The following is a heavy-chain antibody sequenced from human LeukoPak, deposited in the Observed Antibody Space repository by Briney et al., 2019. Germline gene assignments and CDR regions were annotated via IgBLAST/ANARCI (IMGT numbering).Heavy chain of an antibody. J-gene: IGHJ6*03. CDR2: TYYRSKRYN. CDR3: ARAQWLRWDYYYMDV. V-gene: IGHV6-1*01. D-gene: IGHD5-12*01. CDR1: GDSPTSMRAA. Sequence: SQTLSLTCAISGDSPTSMRAAWHWTRQSPSIGLEWLGRTYYRSKRYNDYAVSVKSRITINPATSKNQVSLQLNSVTPEDTAVYYCARAQWLRWDYYYMDVWGKGTTVTISS.